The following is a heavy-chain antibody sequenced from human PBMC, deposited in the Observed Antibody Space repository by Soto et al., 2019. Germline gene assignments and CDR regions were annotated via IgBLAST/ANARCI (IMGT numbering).Heavy chain of an antibody. CDR1: GYTFTSYD. D-gene: IGHD3-10*01. CDR3: ARGVGRWGSYYYGSGSHNWFAP. V-gene: IGHV1-8*01. CDR2: MNPNSGNP. J-gene: IGHJ5*02. Sequence: QVQLVQSGAEVKKPGASVKVSCKASGYTFTSYDINWVRQATGQGLEWMGWMNPNSGNPGYAPKCQGRVTKTRSTSISTAYMGLSSLRSEDTAVYYCARGVGRWGSYYYGSGSHNWFAPWGQGTLVTVSS.